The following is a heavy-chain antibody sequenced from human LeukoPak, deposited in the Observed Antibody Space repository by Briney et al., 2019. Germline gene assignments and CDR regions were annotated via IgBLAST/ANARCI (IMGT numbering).Heavy chain of an antibody. CDR2: IFPSGGEI. CDR3: AKNCDRGAYCSGGSCYPYYYYYTDV. D-gene: IGHD2-15*01. CDR1: GFTFSTFA. J-gene: IGHJ6*03. V-gene: IGHV3-23*01. Sequence: GGSLRLSCAASGFTFSTFAMIWLRQPPGKGLEGFSSIFPSGGEIHYPDCVRGLFPISRDNAKNSLYPQMNSMRPENTAIYYCAKNCDRGAYCSGGSCYPYYYYYTDVWGKGTTVTISS.